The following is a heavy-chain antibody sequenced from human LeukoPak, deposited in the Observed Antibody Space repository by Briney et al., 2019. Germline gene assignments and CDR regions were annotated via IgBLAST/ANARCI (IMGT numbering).Heavy chain of an antibody. J-gene: IGHJ4*02. CDR2: IYYSGST. D-gene: IGHD5-24*01. CDR3: ARRGDGYNPFDY. CDR1: GGSINSYY. V-gene: IGHV4-59*08. Sequence: SETLSLTCTVSGGSINSYYWSWIRQPPGKGLKWIGYIYYSGSTNYNPSLKSRVTISVDTSKNQFSLRLSSVTAADTAVYYCARRGDGYNPFDYWGQGTLVTVSS.